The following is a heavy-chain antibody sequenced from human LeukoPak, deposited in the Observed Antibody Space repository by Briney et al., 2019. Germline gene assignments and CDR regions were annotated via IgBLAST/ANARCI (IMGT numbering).Heavy chain of an antibody. Sequence: ASVKVSCKASGYTFTSYGISWVRQAPGQGLEWMGWISAYNGNTNYAQKLQGRVTMTTDTSTSTAYMELRSLRSDDTVVYYCARDVKDIAAAGPYFDYWGQGTLVTVSS. J-gene: IGHJ4*02. CDR2: ISAYNGNT. D-gene: IGHD6-13*01. V-gene: IGHV1-18*01. CDR3: ARDVKDIAAAGPYFDY. CDR1: GYTFTSYG.